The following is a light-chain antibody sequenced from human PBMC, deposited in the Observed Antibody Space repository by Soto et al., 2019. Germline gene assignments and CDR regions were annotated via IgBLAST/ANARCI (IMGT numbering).Light chain of an antibody. CDR3: QQSHSTHYT. CDR2: IAS. V-gene: IGKV1-39*01. Sequence: DIQMTQSPSPLSASVGDRVTITCRASQSISNYLNWYQQKPGQAPNLLIYIASNLHSGVPSRFIGSGSGRDLAVKTRRRQPEDFATYCYQQSHSTHYTVGQGTK. CDR1: QSISNY. J-gene: IGKJ2*01.